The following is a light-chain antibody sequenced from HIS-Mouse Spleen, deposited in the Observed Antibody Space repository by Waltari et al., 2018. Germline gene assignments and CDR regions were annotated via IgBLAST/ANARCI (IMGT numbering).Light chain of an antibody. V-gene: IGKV1-5*03. CDR1: QGISSY. J-gene: IGKJ4*01. CDR3: QQYNSYSLT. CDR2: KAS. Sequence: DIQLTQSPSFLSASVGDRVTITCRASQGISSYLAWYQQKPGKAPKLLIYKASSLESGVPSRFSGGGSGTEFTLTISSLQPDDFATYYCQQYNSYSLTFGGGTKVEIK.